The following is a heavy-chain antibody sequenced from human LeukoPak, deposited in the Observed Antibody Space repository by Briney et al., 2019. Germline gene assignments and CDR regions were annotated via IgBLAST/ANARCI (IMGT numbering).Heavy chain of an antibody. J-gene: IGHJ4*02. CDR3: ARADIAWNPAYY. CDR1: GGSISGYY. V-gene: IGHV4-59*12. D-gene: IGHD1-1*01. Sequence: SETLSLTCTVSGGSISGYYWSWIRQPPGKGLEWLGEIQSSGRTNYNPSLKSRVTFSINKSQNQVFLNLGSVTAADTAVYYCARADIAWNPAYYWGQGTLAIVSS. CDR2: IQSSGRT.